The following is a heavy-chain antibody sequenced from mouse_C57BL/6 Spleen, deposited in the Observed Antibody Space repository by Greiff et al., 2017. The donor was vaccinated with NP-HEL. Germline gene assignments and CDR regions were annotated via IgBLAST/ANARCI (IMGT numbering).Heavy chain of an antibody. V-gene: IGHV1-82*01. D-gene: IGHD1-1*01. CDR3: ARGGGYYGSNYAMDY. CDR1: GYAFSSSW. Sequence: QVQLQQSGPELVKPGASVKISCKASGYAFSSSWMNWVKQRPGKGLEWIGRIYPGDGDTNYNGKFKGKATLTADKSSSTAYMQLSSLTSEDSAVYFCARGGGYYGSNYAMDYWGQGTSVTVSS. CDR2: IYPGDGDT. J-gene: IGHJ4*01.